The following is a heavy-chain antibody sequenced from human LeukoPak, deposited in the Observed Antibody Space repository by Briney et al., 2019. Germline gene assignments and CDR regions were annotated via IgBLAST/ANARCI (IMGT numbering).Heavy chain of an antibody. J-gene: IGHJ4*02. CDR2: ISGSGGCT. CDR3: AKGSSSWPTTFDY. D-gene: IGHD6-13*01. Sequence: PGGSLRLSCAASGFTFSSYAMSWVRQAPGKGLEWVSAISGSGGCTYYADSVKGRFTISRDNSKNTLYLQMSSLRAEDTAVYYCAKGSSSWPTTFDYWGQGTLVTVSS. CDR1: GFTFSSYA. V-gene: IGHV3-23*01.